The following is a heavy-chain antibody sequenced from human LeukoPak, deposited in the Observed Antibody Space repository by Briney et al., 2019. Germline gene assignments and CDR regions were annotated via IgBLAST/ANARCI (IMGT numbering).Heavy chain of an antibody. CDR1: RGTFSSYA. J-gene: IGHJ2*01. D-gene: IGHD6-19*01. CDR3: ARDPSNTSGRYQYFDL. Sequence: SVKVSCKASRGTFSSYAISWVRQAPGQGLEWMGGIIPIFGTANYAQKFQGRVTMTTDTSTSTAYMELRSLRSDDTAVYYCARDPSNTSGRYQYFDLWGRGTLVTVSS. V-gene: IGHV1-69*05. CDR2: IIPIFGTA.